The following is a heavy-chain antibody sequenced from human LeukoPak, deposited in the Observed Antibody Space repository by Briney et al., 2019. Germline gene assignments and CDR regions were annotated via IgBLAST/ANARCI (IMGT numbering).Heavy chain of an antibody. CDR2: ISYDGSNK. Sequence: GGSLRLSCAASGFTFSDYNMHWVRQAPGKGLEWVTVISYDGSNKYYADSVKGRFTISRDNSKNTLHLQMNSLRAEDTAVYYCAKVRWDNSGWYYLDYWGQGTLVTVSS. J-gene: IGHJ4*02. CDR1: GFTFSDYN. V-gene: IGHV3-30*18. D-gene: IGHD6-19*01. CDR3: AKVRWDNSGWYYLDY.